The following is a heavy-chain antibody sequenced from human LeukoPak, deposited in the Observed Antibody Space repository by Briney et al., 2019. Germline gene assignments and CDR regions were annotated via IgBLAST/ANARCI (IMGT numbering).Heavy chain of an antibody. CDR1: GGSISSSSYY. J-gene: IGHJ4*02. Sequence: SETLSLTCTVSGGSISSSSYYWGWIRQPPGKGLEWIGSIYYSGSTYYNPSLKSRVTISVDTSKNQFSLKLSSVTAADTAVYYCARARLPGGPSFDYWGQGTLVTVSS. CDR3: ARARLPGGPSFDY. D-gene: IGHD4-23*01. V-gene: IGHV4-39*07. CDR2: IYYSGST.